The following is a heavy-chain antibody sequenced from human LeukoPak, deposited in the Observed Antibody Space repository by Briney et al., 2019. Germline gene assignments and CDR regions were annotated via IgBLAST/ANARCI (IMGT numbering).Heavy chain of an antibody. CDR3: ARDRCSSTSCYNTPNWFDP. Sequence: GGSLRLSCAASGFSVSSNYMSWVRQVPGKGLEWGSGINWNGGSRGYADSVKGRFTISRDNAKNSVYLQMNSLRSEDTAFYHCARDRCSSTSCYNTPNWFDPWGQGTLVTVSS. V-gene: IGHV3-20*01. J-gene: IGHJ5*02. D-gene: IGHD2-2*02. CDR2: INWNGGSR. CDR1: GFSVSSNY.